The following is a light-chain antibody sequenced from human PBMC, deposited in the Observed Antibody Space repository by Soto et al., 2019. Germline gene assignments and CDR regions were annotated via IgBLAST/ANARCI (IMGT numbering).Light chain of an antibody. CDR2: DAS. CDR3: QQYENYWT. J-gene: IGKJ1*01. V-gene: IGKV1-9*01. CDR1: QAISSY. Sequence: IQFTQSPSFLSATVGDRVTITCRASQAISSYLAWYHHKPGKAPKLLIYDASNLDNGVPSRFSGSGSGTEFSLTISNLQPDDCATYYCQQYENYWTFGQGTMVDI.